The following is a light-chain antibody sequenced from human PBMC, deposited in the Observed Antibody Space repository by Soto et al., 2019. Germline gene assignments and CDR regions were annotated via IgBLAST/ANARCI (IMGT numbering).Light chain of an antibody. CDR2: SAS. V-gene: IGKV3-11*01. CDR1: QSVRSN. CDR3: QQRSRWPPIT. J-gene: IGKJ5*01. Sequence: EIVMTQSPATLSVSPGERATLSCRASQSVRSNLAWYQQKPGHTPRLLIYSASIGATGTPARFSGSGSGSDFTLTISSLEPEDFAVYYCQQRSRWPPITFGQGTRLEIK.